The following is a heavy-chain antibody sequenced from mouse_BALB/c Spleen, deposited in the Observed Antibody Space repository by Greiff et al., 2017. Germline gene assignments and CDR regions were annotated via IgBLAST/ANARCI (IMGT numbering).Heavy chain of an antibody. V-gene: IGHV5-9-4*01. D-gene: IGHD2-14*01. Sequence: EVKVEEPGGGLVKPGGSLKLSCAASGFTFSSYAMSWVRQSPEKRLGWVAEISSGGSYTYYPDTVTGRFTISRDNATNTLYLEMSRLRSEDTAMYYCARGGYGVWLAYWGQGTLVTVSA. CDR1: GFTFSSYA. CDR3: ARGGYGVWLAY. CDR2: ISSGGSYT. J-gene: IGHJ3*01.